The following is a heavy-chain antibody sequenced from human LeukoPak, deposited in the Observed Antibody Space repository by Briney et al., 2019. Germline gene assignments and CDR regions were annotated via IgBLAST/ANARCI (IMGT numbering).Heavy chain of an antibody. J-gene: IGHJ4*02. D-gene: IGHD3-9*01. CDR1: GGSISSSRYY. CDR2: IYYSGST. Sequence: SETLSLTCTVSGGSISSSRYYWGWIRQPPGKGLEWIGSIYYSGSTYYNPSLKSRVTISVDTSKNQFSLKLSSVTAADTAVYYCARQNHLRYFDWFLLPDFDYWGQGTLVTLSS. V-gene: IGHV4-39*01. CDR3: ARQNHLRYFDWFLLPDFDY.